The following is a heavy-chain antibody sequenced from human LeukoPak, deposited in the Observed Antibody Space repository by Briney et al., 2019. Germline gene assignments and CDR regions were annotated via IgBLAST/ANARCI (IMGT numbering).Heavy chain of an antibody. CDR1: GSGYTFTSYY. V-gene: IGHV1-46*01. Sequence: ASVKVSCKASGSGYTFTSYYMHWVRQAPGQGLEWMGIINPSGGSTNYAQKFQGRVTMTRDTSTSTVHMELSSLRSEDTAVYYCARTLEMATTPFDYWGQGTLVTVSS. CDR3: ARTLEMATTPFDY. CDR2: INPSGGST. J-gene: IGHJ4*02. D-gene: IGHD5-24*01.